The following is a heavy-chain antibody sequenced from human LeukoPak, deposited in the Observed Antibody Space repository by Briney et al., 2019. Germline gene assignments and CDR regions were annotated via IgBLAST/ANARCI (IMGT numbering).Heavy chain of an antibody. CDR3: AREFHDILTGYPYFDY. J-gene: IGHJ4*02. CDR2: LIPIFGTA. Sequence: ASVKVSCKASGGTFSSYAISWVRQAPGQGLECMGRLIPIFGTANYAQKFQGRVTIITDESTSTAYMELSSLRSEDTAVYYCAREFHDILTGYPYFDYWGQGTLVTVSS. CDR1: GGTFSSYA. V-gene: IGHV1-69*05. D-gene: IGHD3-9*01.